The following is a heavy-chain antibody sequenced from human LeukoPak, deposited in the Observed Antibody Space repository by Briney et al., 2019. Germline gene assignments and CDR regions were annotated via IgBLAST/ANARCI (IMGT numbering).Heavy chain of an antibody. CDR1: GGSISSYY. D-gene: IGHD1-26*01. J-gene: IGHJ4*02. V-gene: IGHV4-59*01. CDR3: ARGPRPYIVGAYYFDY. CDR2: IYYSGST. Sequence: SETLSLTCTVSGGSISSYYWSWIRQPPGKGLEWIGYIYYSGSTNYNPSLKSRVTISVDTSKNQFSLKLSSVTAADTAVYYCARGPRPYIVGAYYFDYWGQGTLVTVSS.